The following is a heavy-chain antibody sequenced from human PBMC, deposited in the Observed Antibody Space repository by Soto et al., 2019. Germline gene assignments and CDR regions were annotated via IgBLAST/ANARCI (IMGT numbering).Heavy chain of an antibody. CDR3: ARRVVVVAATSNYYYGMDV. CDR1: GGTFSSYA. CDR2: IIPIFGTA. V-gene: IGHV1-69*12. Sequence: QVQLVQSGAEVKKPGSSVKVSCKASGGTFSSYAISWVRQAPGQGLEWMGGIIPIFGTANYAQKFQGRVTITADESTSTAYMELSRLRSEDTAVYYCARRVVVVAATSNYYYGMDVWGQGTTVTVSS. J-gene: IGHJ6*02. D-gene: IGHD2-15*01.